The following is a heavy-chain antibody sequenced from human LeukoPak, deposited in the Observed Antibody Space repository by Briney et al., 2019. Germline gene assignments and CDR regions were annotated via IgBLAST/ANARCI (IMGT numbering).Heavy chain of an antibody. CDR1: GYTLTGYY. D-gene: IGHD2-15*01. Sequence: ASVKVSCKASGYTLTGYYMHWVRQAPGQGLEWMGWINPNSGGTNYAQKFQGWVTMTRDTSISTAYMELSRLRSDDTAVYYCARGPLNYCSGGSCYSDYWGQGTLVTVSS. J-gene: IGHJ4*02. V-gene: IGHV1-2*04. CDR3: ARGPLNYCSGGSCYSDY. CDR2: INPNSGGT.